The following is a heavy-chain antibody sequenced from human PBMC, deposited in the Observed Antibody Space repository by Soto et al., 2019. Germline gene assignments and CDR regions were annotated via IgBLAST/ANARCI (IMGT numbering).Heavy chain of an antibody. CDR1: GFTFSDEN. CDR3: ARDSDCHSTSCFFPPHV. D-gene: IGHD2-2*01. J-gene: IGHJ6*02. CDR2: ISGGGSYI. Sequence: QLVESGGGLVKPGGSLRLSCSASGFTFSDENMSWVRQVPGKGLEWVSGISGGGSYIFYADSVQGRFSISRDNPKNSLFLEMNSLRVEYTAVYYCARDSDCHSTSCFFPPHVWGQGTTVTVSS. V-gene: IGHV3-21*06.